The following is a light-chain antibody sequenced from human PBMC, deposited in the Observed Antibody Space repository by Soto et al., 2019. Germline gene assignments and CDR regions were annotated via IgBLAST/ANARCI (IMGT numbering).Light chain of an antibody. CDR3: QQSFSVPT. J-gene: IGKJ4*02. CDR2: SAS. Sequence: IPMTQSPSSLSPSVGDTVTITCRAGQDIKSYLNWYQQKPGKAPKLLIYSASTLESGAPPRFSGSQSGTDFFLTITGLLPEDIATYYCQQSFSVPTFGRGTRVEVK. V-gene: IGKV1-39*01. CDR1: QDIKSY.